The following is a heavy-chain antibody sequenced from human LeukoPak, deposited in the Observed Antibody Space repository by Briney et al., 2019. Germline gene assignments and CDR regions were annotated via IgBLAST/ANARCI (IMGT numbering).Heavy chain of an antibody. J-gene: IGHJ6*03. CDR2: IYHSGST. Sequence: GSLRLSCAASRFTFSTYGMHWVRQAPGKGLEWIGSIYHSGSTYYNPSLKSRVTISVDTSKNQFSLRLSSLTAADTALYYCARDRKYYYHMDVWGKGTTVTVSS. D-gene: IGHD1-14*01. V-gene: IGHV4-38-2*02. CDR3: ARDRKYYYHMDV. CDR1: RFTFSTYG.